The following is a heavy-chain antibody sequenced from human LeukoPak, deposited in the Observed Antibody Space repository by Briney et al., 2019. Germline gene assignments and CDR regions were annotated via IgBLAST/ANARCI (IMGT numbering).Heavy chain of an antibody. D-gene: IGHD3-3*01. Sequence: ASVKVSCTASGYTFTSYGISWVRQAPGQGLEWMGWISAYNGNTNYAQKLQGRVTMTTDTSTSTAYMELRSLRSDDTAVYYCARDIHYDFWSGFGYWGQGTLVTVSS. CDR1: GYTFTSYG. V-gene: IGHV1-18*01. CDR3: ARDIHYDFWSGFGY. J-gene: IGHJ4*02. CDR2: ISAYNGNT.